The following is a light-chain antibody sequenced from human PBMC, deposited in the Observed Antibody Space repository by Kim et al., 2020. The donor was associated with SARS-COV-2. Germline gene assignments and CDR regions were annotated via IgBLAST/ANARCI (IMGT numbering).Light chain of an antibody. CDR3: QQHITYPLT. J-gene: IGKJ1*01. V-gene: IGKV1-16*02. CDR1: QDISNY. CDR2: AAS. Sequence: LQLPHSPSSLSASIGDRVTITCRASQDISNYLAWFQQKPGKAPKSLIYAASSLQTGVPSKFSGSGSGTDFTLTISSLQPADSGIYYCQQHITYPLTFGQGTKVDIK.